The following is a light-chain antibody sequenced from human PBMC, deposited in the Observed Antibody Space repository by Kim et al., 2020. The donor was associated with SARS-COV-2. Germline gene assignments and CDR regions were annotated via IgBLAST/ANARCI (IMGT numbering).Light chain of an antibody. Sequence: EIVMTRSPATLSVSPGERATLSCRASQSVSSNLAWYQQKPGQAPRLLIYGASTRATGIPARFSGSGSGTEFTLTISSLQSEDFAVYYCQQYNNWPTLTFGGGTKMDIK. V-gene: IGKV3-15*01. CDR1: QSVSSN. CDR2: GAS. J-gene: IGKJ4*01. CDR3: QQYNNWPTLT.